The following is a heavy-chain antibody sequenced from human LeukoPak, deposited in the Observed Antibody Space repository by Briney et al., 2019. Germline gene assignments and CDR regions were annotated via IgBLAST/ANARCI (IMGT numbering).Heavy chain of an antibody. D-gene: IGHD3-10*01. CDR2: IWYDGSSK. CDR1: GFTFSSYG. CDR3: ARDAQGTYFDY. V-gene: IGHV3-33*01. Sequence: GGSLRLSCAASGFTFSSYGMHWVRQAPGKGLEWVAVIWYDGSSKYYADSVKGRFTISRDNSKNTLYLQMNSLRAEDTAVYYCARDAQGTYFDYWGQGTLVTVSS. J-gene: IGHJ4*02.